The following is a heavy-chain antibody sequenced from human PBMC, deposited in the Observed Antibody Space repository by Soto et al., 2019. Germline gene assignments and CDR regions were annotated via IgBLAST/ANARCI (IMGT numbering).Heavy chain of an antibody. Sequence: EVQLWESGGTLVQPGGSLRLSCAASGDTFSNCVMTWVRQAPGKGLEWLSSISTSGSGTYYTDSVKGRFTISRDNSRNTLYLQMNSLRAEDTAIYYCAKKLDAWGSFEYWGQGTLVTVSS. J-gene: IGHJ4*02. CDR3: AKKLDAWGSFEY. D-gene: IGHD3-16*01. V-gene: IGHV3-23*01. CDR1: GDTFSNCV. CDR2: ISTSGSGT.